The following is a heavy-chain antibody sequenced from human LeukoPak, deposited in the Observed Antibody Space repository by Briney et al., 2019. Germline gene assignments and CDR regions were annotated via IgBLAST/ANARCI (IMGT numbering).Heavy chain of an antibody. J-gene: IGHJ1*01. Sequence: GGSLRLSCAASGFTFSDYYMSWIRQAPGKGLEWVSYISSSSSYTNYADSVKGRFTISRDNAKNSLYLQMNSLRAEDTAVYNCARGYGDYGRYFQHWGQGTLVTVSS. V-gene: IGHV3-11*06. CDR1: GFTFSDYY. CDR2: ISSSSSYT. D-gene: IGHD4-17*01. CDR3: ARGYGDYGRYFQH.